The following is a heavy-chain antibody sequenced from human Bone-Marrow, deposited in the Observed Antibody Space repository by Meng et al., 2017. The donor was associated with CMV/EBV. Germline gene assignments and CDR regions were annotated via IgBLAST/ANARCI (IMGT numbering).Heavy chain of an antibody. CDR1: GYNFLNYD. CDR3: GRSGSGWYGGGIDY. J-gene: IGHJ4*02. D-gene: IGHD6-19*01. V-gene: IGHV1-8*01. CDR2: INPKSGNT. Sequence: ASVKVSCKADGYNFLNYDINWVRHSSGQGLEYMGWINPKSGNTDYARKFQGRVTFTRNTSINTAYMARSSLRSEYTALHFWGRSGSGWYGGGIDYWGQGALVTVSS.